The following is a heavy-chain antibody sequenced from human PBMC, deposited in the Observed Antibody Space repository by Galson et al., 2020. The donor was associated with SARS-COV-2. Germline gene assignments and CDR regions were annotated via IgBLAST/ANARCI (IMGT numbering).Heavy chain of an antibody. CDR1: GFTFGDYD. Sequence: TGGSLRLSCTVSGFTFGDYDMTWVRQAPGKGLEWVGFIRRKLYGETTQYATSVKGRFTISRDDSQSIAYLQMDNLKIEDTGVYYCTRRLQVDYWGQGTLVTVSS. CDR3: TRRLQVDY. D-gene: IGHD4-4*01. V-gene: IGHV3-49*04. CDR2: IRRKLYGETT. J-gene: IGHJ4*02.